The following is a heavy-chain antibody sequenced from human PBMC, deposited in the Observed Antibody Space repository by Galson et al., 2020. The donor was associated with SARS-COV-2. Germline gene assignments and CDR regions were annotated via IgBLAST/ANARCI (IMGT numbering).Heavy chain of an antibody. D-gene: IGHD3-16*01. J-gene: IGHJ4*02. Sequence: GSLRLSCAASGFTFSSYWMHWVRQAPGKGLVWVSRIYSEGSSTSYADSVKGRFTISGDDAKNTLYLHMSSLRAEDTAVYYCARGDMRNDYFDYWGQGTLVTVSS. V-gene: IGHV3-74*01. CDR1: GFTFSSYW. CDR2: IYSEGSST. CDR3: ARGDMRNDYFDY.